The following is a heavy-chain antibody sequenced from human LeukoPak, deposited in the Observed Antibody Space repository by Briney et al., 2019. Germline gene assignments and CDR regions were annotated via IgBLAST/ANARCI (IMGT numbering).Heavy chain of an antibody. D-gene: IGHD3-3*02. J-gene: IGHJ4*02. Sequence: SETLSLTCAVYGGSFSGYYWSWIRQPPGKGLEWIGEINHSGSTNYNPSLKSRVTISVDTSQNQFSLILTSVTAADTAVYYCARHLQGPQGPFDYWGQGTLVTVSS. CDR3: ARHLQGPQGPFDY. CDR2: INHSGST. CDR1: GGSFSGYY. V-gene: IGHV4-34*01.